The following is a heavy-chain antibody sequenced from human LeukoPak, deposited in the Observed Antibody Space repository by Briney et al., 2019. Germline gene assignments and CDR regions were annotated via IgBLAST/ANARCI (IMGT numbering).Heavy chain of an antibody. CDR3: ARGVSDILTGYQLFDY. CDR1: GGSISTYY. Sequence: KISETLSLTCTVSGGSISTYYWSWIRQPAGRGLEWIGRIYSSGSTNYNPSLKSRVSMSVDTSKNQFSLEVSSVTAADTAVYYCARGVSDILTGYQLFDYWGQGTLVTVSS. CDR2: IYSSGST. D-gene: IGHD3-9*01. V-gene: IGHV4-4*07. J-gene: IGHJ4*02.